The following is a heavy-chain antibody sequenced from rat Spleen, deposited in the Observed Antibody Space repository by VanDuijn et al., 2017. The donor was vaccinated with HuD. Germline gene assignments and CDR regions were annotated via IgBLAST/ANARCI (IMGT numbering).Heavy chain of an antibody. D-gene: IGHD2-1*01. CDR2: ISTGGGST. CDR3: TRGGHTYSDY. V-gene: IGHV5-25*01. J-gene: IGHJ2*01. CDR1: GFTFSNYY. Sequence: EVQLVESGGGLVQPGRSMKLSCAALGFTFSNYYMAWVRQAPTKGLEWVASISTGGGSTYYPDSVKGRFTISRDNAKSTLYLQMNSLRSEDTATYYCTRGGHTYSDYWGQGVMVTVSS.